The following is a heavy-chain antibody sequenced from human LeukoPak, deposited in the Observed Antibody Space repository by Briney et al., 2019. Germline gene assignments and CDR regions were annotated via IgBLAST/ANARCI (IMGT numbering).Heavy chain of an antibody. CDR1: GFTFSNTA. Sequence: GGSLRLSCAASGFTFSNTAMSWVRQTPGKGLEWVAAMSAYDDRTHYADSVRGRFTVSRDNSKNTLSLQMNSLREDDTAVYYCAQELSDIFVVRTDSWGQGTLVTVSS. J-gene: IGHJ4*02. CDR2: MSAYDDRT. D-gene: IGHD3-9*01. CDR3: AQELSDIFVVRTDS. V-gene: IGHV3-23*01.